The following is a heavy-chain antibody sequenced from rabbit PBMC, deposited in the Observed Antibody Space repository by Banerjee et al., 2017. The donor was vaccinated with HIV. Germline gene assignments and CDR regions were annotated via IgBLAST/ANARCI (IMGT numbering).Heavy chain of an antibody. D-gene: IGHD6-1*01. J-gene: IGHJ4*01. CDR2: THTSTGST. V-gene: IGHV1S43*01. CDR1: GFSFSSSYW. Sequence: QQQLEESGGGLVQPGASLTLTCTASGFSFSSSYWICWVRQAPGKGLELIACTHTSTGSTWYASWVNGRFTIFRSTSLNTVDLKMTSLTIADTATYFCARDAGYAGYGYATYYFNLWGQGTLVTVS. CDR3: ARDAGYAGYGYATYYFNL.